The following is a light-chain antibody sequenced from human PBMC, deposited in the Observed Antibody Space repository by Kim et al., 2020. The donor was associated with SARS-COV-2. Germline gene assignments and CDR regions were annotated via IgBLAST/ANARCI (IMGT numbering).Light chain of an antibody. V-gene: IGLV3-19*01. CDR3: NSRDSNNNVL. J-gene: IGLJ2*01. Sequence: ALVQTFRITCQGDSLRSYYATWYQQKPGQAPILVIYGKNNRPSGIPDRFSGSSSGNTASLTITGTQAGDEADYYCNSRDSNNNVLFGGGTRLTVL. CDR1: SLRSYY. CDR2: GKN.